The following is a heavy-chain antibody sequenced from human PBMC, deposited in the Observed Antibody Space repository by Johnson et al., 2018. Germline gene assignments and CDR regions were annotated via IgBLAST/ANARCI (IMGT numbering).Heavy chain of an antibody. D-gene: IGHD1-26*01. CDR3: AKEGNWELRAYYYYYYMDV. J-gene: IGHJ6*03. CDR1: GFTFGDYA. V-gene: IGHV3-49*05. Sequence: VQLVQSGGGLVKPGRSPRLSCTASGFTFGDYAMSWFRQAPGKGLEWVGFIRSKAYGGTTEYAASVKGRFTISRDDSKSIAYLQMNSLRAEDTAVYYCAKEGNWELRAYYYYYYMDVWGKGTTVTVSS. CDR2: IRSKAYGGTT.